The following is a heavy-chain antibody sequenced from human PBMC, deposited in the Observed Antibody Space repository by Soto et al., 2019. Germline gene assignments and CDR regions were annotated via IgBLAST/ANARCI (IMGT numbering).Heavy chain of an antibody. D-gene: IGHD3-10*01. CDR1: GYSFTSYW. CDR3: ARIGSGSYGGYYYGMDV. J-gene: IGHJ6*02. CDR2: IDPSDSYT. Sequence: GESLKISCKGSGYSFTSYWISWVRQMPGKGLEWMGRIDPSDSYTNYSPSFQGHVTISADKSISTAYLQWSSLKASDTAMYYCARIGSGSYGGYYYGMDVWGQGTTVTVSS. V-gene: IGHV5-10-1*01.